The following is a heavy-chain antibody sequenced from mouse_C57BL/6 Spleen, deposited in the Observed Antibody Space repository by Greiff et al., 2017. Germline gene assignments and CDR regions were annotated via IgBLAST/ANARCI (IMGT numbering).Heavy chain of an antibody. V-gene: IGHV5-16*01. J-gene: IGHJ2*01. D-gene: IGHD4-1*01. CDR1: GFTFSDYY. Sequence: EVKLMESEGGLVQPGSSMKLSCTASGFTFSDYYMAWVRQVPEKGLEWVANINYDGSSTYYLDSLKSRFIISRDNAKNILYLQMSSLKSEDTATYYCARGRLTGLFDYWGQGTTLTVSS. CDR2: INYDGSST. CDR3: ARGRLTGLFDY.